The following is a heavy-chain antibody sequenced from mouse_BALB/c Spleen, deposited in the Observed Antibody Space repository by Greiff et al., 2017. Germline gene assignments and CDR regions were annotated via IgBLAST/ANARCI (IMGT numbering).Heavy chain of an antibody. Sequence: QVQLKESGPGLVAPSQSLSITCTVSGFSLTGYGVNWVRQPPGKGLEWLGMIWGDGSTDYNSALKSRLSISKDNSKSQVFLKMNSLQTDDTARYYCARELRVYYDAMDYWGQGTSVTDSS. CDR1: GFSLTGYG. CDR3: ARELRVYYDAMDY. CDR2: IWGDGST. D-gene: IGHD1-1*01. V-gene: IGHV2-6-7*01. J-gene: IGHJ4*01.